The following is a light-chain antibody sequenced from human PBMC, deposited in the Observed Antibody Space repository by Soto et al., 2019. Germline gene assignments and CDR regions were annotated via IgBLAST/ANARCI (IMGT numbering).Light chain of an antibody. Sequence: DIVMTQSPDSLAVSLGERATINCKSSQSVLFSSNNKNYLAWYRQKPGQPPELLIYWASTRESGVPDRFSGSGSGTDFTLTISRRQAEDVAVYYCHQYYSTPWTFGQGTKVEIK. V-gene: IGKV4-1*01. CDR1: QSVLFSSNNKNY. CDR3: HQYYSTPWT. CDR2: WAS. J-gene: IGKJ1*01.